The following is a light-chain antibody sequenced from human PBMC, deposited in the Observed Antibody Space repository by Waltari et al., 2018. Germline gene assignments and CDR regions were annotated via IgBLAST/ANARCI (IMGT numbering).Light chain of an antibody. CDR1: SSDVGGYNY. J-gene: IGLJ2*01. CDR2: EVS. Sequence: QSPLTQPPSPSGSPGQSVTIPCPGTSSDVGGYNYVSWYQQHPGKAPKLMIYEVSRRPSGVPDRFSGSKSGNTASLTVSGLQAEDEADYYCSSYAGTDVVFGGGTKLTVL. V-gene: IGLV2-8*01. CDR3: SSYAGTDVV.